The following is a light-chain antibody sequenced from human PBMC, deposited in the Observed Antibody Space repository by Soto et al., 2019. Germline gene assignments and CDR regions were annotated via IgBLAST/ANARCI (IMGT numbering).Light chain of an antibody. CDR3: AAWDDSLNGPV. Sequence: QLVLTQPPSASGTPGQRVTISCSGSSSNIGSNTVNWYQQLPGTAPKLLIYSNNQRPSGVPDRFSGSKSGTSASLAISGLQSEDEAVYYCAAWDDSLNGPVFGGGTKVTVL. J-gene: IGLJ3*02. V-gene: IGLV1-44*01. CDR1: SSNIGSNT. CDR2: SNN.